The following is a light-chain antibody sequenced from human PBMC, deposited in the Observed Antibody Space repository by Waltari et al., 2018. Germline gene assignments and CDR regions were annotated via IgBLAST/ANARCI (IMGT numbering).Light chain of an antibody. CDR1: QDMSIY. CDR2: DAS. Sequence: DIQMTQSPSSLSPSVGHRVTITCQASQDMSIYLNWYQQKPGKAPKLLIYDASNLQTGVPSRFSGSGSGTDFTFTISSLQPEDIATYYCQQYDNLPLTFGGGTRVEIK. J-gene: IGKJ4*01. V-gene: IGKV1-33*01. CDR3: QQYDNLPLT.